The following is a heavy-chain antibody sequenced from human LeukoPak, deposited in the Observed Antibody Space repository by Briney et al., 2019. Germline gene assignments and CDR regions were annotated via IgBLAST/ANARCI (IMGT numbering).Heavy chain of an antibody. J-gene: IGHJ4*02. V-gene: IGHV3-23*01. CDR2: ISDSGDRT. CDR1: GFTFRTYA. Sequence: PGGSLRLSCAASGFTFRTYAMSWVRQAPGKGLEWVSGISDSGDRTYYADSVKGRFTISRDNSKNMLYLQMNSLRAEDTALYYCAKGDSSFNYFDYWGQGTLVTVSS. CDR3: AKGDSSFNYFDY. D-gene: IGHD6-6*01.